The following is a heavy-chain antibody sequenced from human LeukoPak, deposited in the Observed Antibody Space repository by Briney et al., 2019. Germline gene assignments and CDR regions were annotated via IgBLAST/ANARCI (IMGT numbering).Heavy chain of an antibody. CDR3: ATETAVPAAMCAF. CDR1: GYTLTELS. Sequence: ASVKVSCKAPGYTLTELSILWVRQAPGKGLEWMGGFDLEHGEAIYAQKFQGRVTMTEDTSTDTAYMELSSLRSEDTAVYYCATETAVPAAMCAFWGQGTLVTVSS. D-gene: IGHD2-2*01. V-gene: IGHV1-24*01. CDR2: FDLEHGEA. J-gene: IGHJ4*02.